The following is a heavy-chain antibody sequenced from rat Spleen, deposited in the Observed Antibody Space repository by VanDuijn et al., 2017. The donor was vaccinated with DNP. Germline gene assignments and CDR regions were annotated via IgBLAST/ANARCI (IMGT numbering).Heavy chain of an antibody. CDR3: ARHDGFDY. V-gene: IGHV5-7*01. CDR1: GFTFSNYY. CDR2: ISFDGTGT. Sequence: EVQLVESGGGLVQPGRSLKLSCAASGFTFSNYYMAWVRQAPKKGLEWVATISFDGTGTYYRDSVKGRFTISRDNAKSTLYLQMDSLRSEDTATYYCARHDGFDYWGQGVVVTVSS. J-gene: IGHJ2*01.